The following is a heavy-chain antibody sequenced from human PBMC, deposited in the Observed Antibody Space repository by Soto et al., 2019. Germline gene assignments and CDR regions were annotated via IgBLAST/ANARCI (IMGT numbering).Heavy chain of an antibody. D-gene: IGHD3-3*01. V-gene: IGHV3-7*01. J-gene: IGHJ6*02. CDR2: IKQDGSEK. Sequence: GGSLRLSCAASGFTFSSYWMSWVRQAPGKGLEWVANIKQDGSEKYYVDSVKGRFTISRDNAKNSLYLQMNSLRAEDTAVYYCARDLTAVDDFWSGYSYYYYGMDVWGQGTTVTVSS. CDR3: ARDLTAVDDFWSGYSYYYYGMDV. CDR1: GFTFSSYW.